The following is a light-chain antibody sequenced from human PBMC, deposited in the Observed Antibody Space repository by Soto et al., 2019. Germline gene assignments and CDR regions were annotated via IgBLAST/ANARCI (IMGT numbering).Light chain of an antibody. CDR3: QQYGSSPPTIT. J-gene: IGKJ5*01. Sequence: EIVLTQSPATLSLSPGERATLSCRASQTVSSNLAWYQQKPGQAPRLLIYGASSRATGIPDRFSGSGSGTDFTLTISRLEPEDFAVYYCQQYGSSPPTITFGQGTRLEIK. CDR1: QTVSSN. CDR2: GAS. V-gene: IGKV3-20*01.